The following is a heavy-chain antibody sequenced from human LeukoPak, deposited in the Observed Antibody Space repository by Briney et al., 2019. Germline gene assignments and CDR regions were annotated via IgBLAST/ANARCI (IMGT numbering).Heavy chain of an antibody. V-gene: IGHV3-33*01. J-gene: IGHJ4*02. Sequence: GRPLRLSCAASGFTFSSYGMHWVRQAPGKGLEWVAVIWYDGSNKYYADSVKGRFTISRDNSKNTLYLQMNSLRAEDTAVYYCARDWRGYSSGPFDYWGQGTLVTVSS. CDR2: IWYDGSNK. CDR3: ARDWRGYSSGPFDY. D-gene: IGHD6-19*01. CDR1: GFTFSSYG.